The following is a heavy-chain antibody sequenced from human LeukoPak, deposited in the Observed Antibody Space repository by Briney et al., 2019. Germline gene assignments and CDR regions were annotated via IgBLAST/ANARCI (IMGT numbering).Heavy chain of an antibody. CDR2: IFYSGST. CDR3: ARGWGMIQLWSRGWFDP. V-gene: IGHV4-39*07. Sequence: SETLSLTCTVSSGSISTSNYYWGWVRQPPGKALEWIGNIFYSGSTYYNPSLKSRVTISVDTSKNQFSLKLSSVTAADTAVYYCARGWGMIQLWSRGWFDPWGQGTLVTVSS. D-gene: IGHD5-18*01. CDR1: SGSISTSNYY. J-gene: IGHJ5*02.